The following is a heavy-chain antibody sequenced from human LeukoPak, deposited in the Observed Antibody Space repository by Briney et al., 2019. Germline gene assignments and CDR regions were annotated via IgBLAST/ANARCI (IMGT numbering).Heavy chain of an antibody. D-gene: IGHD3-10*01. J-gene: IGHJ4*02. CDR1: GYTFTSYG. V-gene: IGHV1-18*01. CDR2: ISAYNGNT. Sequence: GASVKVSCKASGYTFTSYGISWVRQAPGQGLELMGWISAYNGNTNYAQKLQGRVTMTTDTSTSTAYMELRSLRSDDTAVHYCARAPIVGYYYLQPIDYWGQGTLVTVSS. CDR3: ARAPIVGYYYLQPIDY.